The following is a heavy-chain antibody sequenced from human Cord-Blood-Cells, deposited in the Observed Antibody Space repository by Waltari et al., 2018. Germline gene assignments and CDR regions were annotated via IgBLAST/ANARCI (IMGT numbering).Heavy chain of an antibody. V-gene: IGHV1-69*01. CDR3: AREPYDYVWGSYRGFDP. Sequence: QVQLVQSGAEVKKPGSSVKVSCKASGGTFSSYAISSVRQAPGQGLEWMGGIIPIFGTANYAQKFQGRVTITADESTSTAYMELSSLRSEDTAVYYCAREPYDYVWGSYRGFDPWGQGTLVTVSS. CDR1: GGTFSSYA. J-gene: IGHJ5*02. CDR2: IIPIFGTA. D-gene: IGHD3-16*02.